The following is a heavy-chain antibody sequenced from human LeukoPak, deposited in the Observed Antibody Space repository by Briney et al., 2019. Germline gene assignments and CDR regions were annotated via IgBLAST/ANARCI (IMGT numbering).Heavy chain of an antibody. D-gene: IGHD6-13*01. CDR1: GGSISSYY. CDR2: IYTSGST. J-gene: IGHJ6*02. CDR3: ARIPRQQLSPYYYYGMDV. V-gene: IGHV4-4*07. Sequence: PSETLSLTCTVSGGSISSYYWSWIRQPAGKGLEWIGRIYTSGSTNYNPSLKSRVTMSVDTSKNQFSLKLSSVTAADTAMYYCARIPRQQLSPYYYYGMDVWGQGTTVTVSS.